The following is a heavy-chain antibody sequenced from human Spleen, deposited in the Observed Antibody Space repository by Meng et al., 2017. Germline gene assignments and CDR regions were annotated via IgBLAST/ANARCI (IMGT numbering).Heavy chain of an antibody. Sequence: ASVKVSCKASGGTFSSYPINWVRQAPGQGLEWMGRINPNSGGTNYAQKFQGRVTMTRDTSISTAYMELSRLRSDDTAVYYCARVQYSSGSYYYGMDVWGQGTTVTVSS. CDR3: ARVQYSSGSYYYGMDV. D-gene: IGHD6-19*01. CDR2: INPNSGGT. J-gene: IGHJ6*02. V-gene: IGHV1-2*06. CDR1: GGTFSSYP.